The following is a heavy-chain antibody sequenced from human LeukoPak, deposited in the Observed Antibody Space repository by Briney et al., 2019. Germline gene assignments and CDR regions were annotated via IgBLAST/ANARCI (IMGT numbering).Heavy chain of an antibody. CDR3: AKYSGSYYYPPNWDS. D-gene: IGHD1-26*01. J-gene: IGHJ4*02. Sequence: GGSLRLSCAASGFTFSSYAMHWVRQAPGKGLEWVAVISYDGSNKYYADSVKGRFTISRDNSKNTLYLQMNSLRAEDTAVYFCAKYSGSYYYPPNWDSWGQGTLVTVSS. CDR1: GFTFSSYA. CDR2: ISYDGSNK. V-gene: IGHV3-30-3*01.